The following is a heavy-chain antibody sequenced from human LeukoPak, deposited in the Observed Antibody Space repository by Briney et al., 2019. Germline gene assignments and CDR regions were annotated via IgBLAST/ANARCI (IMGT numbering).Heavy chain of an antibody. CDR1: GGSISSYY. CDR2: IYYSGST. Sequence: PSETLSLTCTVSGGSISSYYWSWIRQPPGKGLGWIGYIYYSGSTNYNPSLKSRVTISVDTSKNQFSLKLSSVTAADTAVYYCARALIAARLYGGDHYYYYMDVWGKGTTVTVSS. CDR3: ARALIAARLYGGDHYYYYMDV. J-gene: IGHJ6*03. V-gene: IGHV4-59*01. D-gene: IGHD6-6*01.